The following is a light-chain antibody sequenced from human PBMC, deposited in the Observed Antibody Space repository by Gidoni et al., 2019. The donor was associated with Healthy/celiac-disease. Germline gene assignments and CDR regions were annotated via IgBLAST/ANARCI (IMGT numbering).Light chain of an antibody. CDR3: VLYMGSGIWV. CDR2: STN. Sequence: QTVVTQDPSFSVSPGGTVTLTCGLSSGSVSTSYYPSWYQQTPGQAPLTLIYSTNTRSSGVPDRFSGSILGNKAALTITGAQADDESDYYCVLYMGSGIWVFGGGTKLTVL. J-gene: IGLJ3*02. CDR1: SGSVSTSYY. V-gene: IGLV8-61*01.